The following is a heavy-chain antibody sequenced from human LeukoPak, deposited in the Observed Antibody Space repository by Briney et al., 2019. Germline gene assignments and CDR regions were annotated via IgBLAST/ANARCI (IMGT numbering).Heavy chain of an antibody. CDR2: IYYTGST. J-gene: IGHJ4*02. CDR3: ARAGPAITRTTPTGDY. V-gene: IGHV4-39*07. D-gene: IGHD1-7*01. CDR1: GGSISSTSYY. Sequence: PSETLSLTCTVSGGSISSTSYYWGWIRQPPRKGLEWIGTIYYTGSTNYNPSLKSRVTISVDTSENQFSLKLSSVTAADTAVYYCARAGPAITRTTPTGDYWGQGMLVTVSS.